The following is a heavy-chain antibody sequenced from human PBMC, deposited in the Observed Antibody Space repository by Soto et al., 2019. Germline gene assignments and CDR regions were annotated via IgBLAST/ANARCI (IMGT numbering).Heavy chain of an antibody. V-gene: IGHV3-64D*06. CDR1: GFTFSMFS. CDR3: VHPRSTVQIPPT. CDR2: ISSNGDST. D-gene: IGHD4-17*01. J-gene: IGHJ5*02. Sequence: GGSLRLSCSASGFTFSMFSMHWVRQAPGKGLEYVSGISSNGDSTYYADSVKGRFTISRDNSKNTLYLQMSSLRAVDTAVYYCVHPRSTVQIPPTWGQGTLVTVSS.